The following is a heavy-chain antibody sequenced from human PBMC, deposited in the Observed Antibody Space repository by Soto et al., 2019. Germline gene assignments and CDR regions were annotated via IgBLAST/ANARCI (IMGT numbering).Heavy chain of an antibody. CDR1: GYSFTTSW. V-gene: IGHV5-51*01. CDR3: AAGSDYGGAFLY. Sequence: LGESLKISCKAAGYSFTTSWIGWVRQRPGKGLEWMGVIFPGDSDTRYSPSFEGHVSISADKSITSAYLEWSSLKASDTAIYFCAAGSDYGGAFLYWGQGSLVTVS. D-gene: IGHD6-25*01. CDR2: IFPGDSDT. J-gene: IGHJ4*02.